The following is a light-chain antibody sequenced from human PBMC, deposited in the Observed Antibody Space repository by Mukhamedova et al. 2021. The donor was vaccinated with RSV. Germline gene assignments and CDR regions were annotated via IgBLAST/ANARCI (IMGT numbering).Light chain of an antibody. CDR3: SSYAGNNNLV. V-gene: IGLV2-8*01. CDR2: EVS. CDR1: SSDVGGYNY. Sequence: GTSSDVGGYNYVSWYQQYPGKAPKLMVYEVSKRPSGVPDRFSGSKSGNTASLTVSGLQAEDEADYYCSSYAGNNNLVFGGGNK. J-gene: IGLJ2*01.